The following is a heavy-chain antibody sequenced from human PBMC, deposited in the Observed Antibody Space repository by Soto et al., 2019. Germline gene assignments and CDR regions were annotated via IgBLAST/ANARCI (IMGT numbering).Heavy chain of an antibody. CDR2: IKQDGSEK. CDR1: GFTFSSYW. Sequence: DVQLVESGGGLVQPGGSLRLSCAASGFTFSSYWMSWVRQAPGKGLEWVANIKQDGSEKYYVDSVNGRFTISRDNAKNSLYVQMNSRRAEDTAVYYCAREKRANGYFDYWGQGTLVTVSS. J-gene: IGHJ4*02. V-gene: IGHV3-7*01. D-gene: IGHD6-25*01. CDR3: AREKRANGYFDY.